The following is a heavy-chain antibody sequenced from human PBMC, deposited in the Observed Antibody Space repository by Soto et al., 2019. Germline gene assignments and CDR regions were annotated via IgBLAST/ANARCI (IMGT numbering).Heavy chain of an antibody. Sequence: EVQLVESGGDLVQPGGFLRLSCATSGFTFSRYWMHWVRQVPGKGLVWVSRINSDGSSISYSDSVKGRFTISRDKAKNTLYLQMNSLRVEDTAVYYCARLPVDTITSLDYWGQGTLVTVSS. CDR2: INSDGSSI. V-gene: IGHV3-74*01. CDR3: ARLPVDTITSLDY. J-gene: IGHJ4*02. CDR1: GFTFSRYW. D-gene: IGHD3-3*01.